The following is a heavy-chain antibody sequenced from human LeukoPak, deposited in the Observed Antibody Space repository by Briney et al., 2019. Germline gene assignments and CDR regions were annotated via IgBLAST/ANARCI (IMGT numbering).Heavy chain of an antibody. Sequence: SQTLSLTCTVSGGSISSGGYYWSWIRQPPGKGLEWIGYIYHSGSTYYNPSLKSRVTISVDRSKNQFSLKVSSVTAADTAVYYCARDLVVGRGWFDPWGQGTLVTVSS. V-gene: IGHV4-30-2*01. CDR2: IYHSGST. CDR3: ARDLVVGRGWFDP. D-gene: IGHD2-15*01. CDR1: GGSISSGGYY. J-gene: IGHJ5*02.